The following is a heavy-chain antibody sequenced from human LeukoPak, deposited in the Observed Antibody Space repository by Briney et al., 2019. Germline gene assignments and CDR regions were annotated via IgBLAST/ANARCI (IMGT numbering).Heavy chain of an antibody. CDR3: ARDPPPRGTAMVTGGDY. CDR2: LSRRSSFM. CDR1: GFTFSSYN. D-gene: IGHD5-18*01. Sequence: GGSLRLSCAASGFTFSSYNMNWVRQAPGKGLEWVSSLSRRSSFMFYADSMKGRFTISRDNAKRSLYLQMNSLRAEDTAVYYCARDPPPRGTAMVTGGDYWGQGTLVTVSS. V-gene: IGHV3-21*01. J-gene: IGHJ4*02.